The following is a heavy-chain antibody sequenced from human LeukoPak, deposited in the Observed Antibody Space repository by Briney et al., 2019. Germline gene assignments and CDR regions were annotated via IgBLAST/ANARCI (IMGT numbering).Heavy chain of an antibody. Sequence: ASVKVSCKASGCTFTSYGISWVRQAPGQGLEWMGWISAYNGNTNYAQKLQGRVTMTTDTSTSTAYMELRSLRSDDTAVYYCARAHPMVRGVIPYNWFDPWGQGTLVTVSS. CDR1: GCTFTSYG. CDR3: ARAHPMVRGVIPYNWFDP. D-gene: IGHD3-10*01. V-gene: IGHV1-18*01. J-gene: IGHJ5*02. CDR2: ISAYNGNT.